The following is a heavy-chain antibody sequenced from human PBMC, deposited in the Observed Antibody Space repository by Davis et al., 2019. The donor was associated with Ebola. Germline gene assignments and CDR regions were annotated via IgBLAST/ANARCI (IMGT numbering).Heavy chain of an antibody. CDR2: MSGSGGST. J-gene: IGHJ4*02. CDR1: GFTFSSYA. V-gene: IGHV3-23*01. D-gene: IGHD3-16*01. Sequence: PGGSLRLSCAASGFTFSSYAMTWVRQAPGKGLEWVSGMSGSGGSTYYADSVKGRFTISRDNSKNTLYLQMDSLRAEDTAIYFCAKVDYGDYWGQGTLATVSS. CDR3: AKVDYGDY.